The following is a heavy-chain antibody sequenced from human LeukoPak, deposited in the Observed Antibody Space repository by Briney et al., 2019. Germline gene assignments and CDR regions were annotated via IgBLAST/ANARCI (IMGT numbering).Heavy chain of an antibody. CDR3: AKDLGDPRYYYDSSGSLDY. CDR2: ISGDGGST. J-gene: IGHJ4*02. CDR1: GFTFDDYA. Sequence: GGSLRLSCAASGFTFDDYAMHWVRQPPGKGLEWVSLISGDGGSTYYADSVKGRFTISRDNSKNSLYLQMNSLRTEDTALYYCAKDLGDPRYYYDSSGSLDYWGQGTLVTASS. V-gene: IGHV3-43*02. D-gene: IGHD3-22*01.